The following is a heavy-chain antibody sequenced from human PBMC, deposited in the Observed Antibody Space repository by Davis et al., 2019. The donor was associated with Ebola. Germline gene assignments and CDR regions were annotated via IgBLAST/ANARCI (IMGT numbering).Heavy chain of an antibody. V-gene: IGHV3-30-3*01. CDR3: ARDRGGYYDR. CDR2: ISYDGSNK. J-gene: IGHJ4*02. D-gene: IGHD3-22*01. CDR1: GGTFSSYA. Sequence: SCKASGGTFSSYAMHWVRQAPGKGLEWVAVISYDGSNKYYADSVKGRFTISRDNSKNTLYLQMNSLRAEDTAVYYCARDRGGYYDRWGQGTLVTVSS.